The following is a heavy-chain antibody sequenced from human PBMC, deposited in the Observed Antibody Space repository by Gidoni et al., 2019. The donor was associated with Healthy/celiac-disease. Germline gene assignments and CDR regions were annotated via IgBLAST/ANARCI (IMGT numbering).Heavy chain of an antibody. J-gene: IGHJ4*02. D-gene: IGHD6-19*01. V-gene: IGHV3-30*18. CDR1: GFTFSSYG. CDR2: ISYDGSNK. CDR3: AKDLGRGSGWPGIDY. Sequence: QVQLVESGGGVVQPGRSLRLSCAASGFTFSSYGMPWVRQAPGKGLEWVAVISYDGSNKYYADSVKGRFTISRDNSKNTLYLQMNSLRAEDTAVYYCAKDLGRGSGWPGIDYWGQGTLVTVSS.